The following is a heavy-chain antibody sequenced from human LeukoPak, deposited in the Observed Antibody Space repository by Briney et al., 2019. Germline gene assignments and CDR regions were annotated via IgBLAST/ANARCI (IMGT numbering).Heavy chain of an antibody. J-gene: IGHJ4*02. D-gene: IGHD2-2*01. V-gene: IGHV1-18*01. CDR3: AVCLGYCSSTSCYVGRCFDY. Sequence: ASVKVSCKASGYTFTSYGISWVRQAPGQGLEWMGWISAYNGNTNYAQTLQGRVTMTTDTSTSTAYMELRSLRSDDTALYYCAVCLGYCSSTSCYVGRCFDYWGQGTLVTVSS. CDR1: GYTFTSYG. CDR2: ISAYNGNT.